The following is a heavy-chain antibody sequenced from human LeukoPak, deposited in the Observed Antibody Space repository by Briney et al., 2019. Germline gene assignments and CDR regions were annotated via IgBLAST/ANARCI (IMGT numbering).Heavy chain of an antibody. Sequence: ASVKVSCKASGYTFTGYYMHWVRQAPGQGLEWMGWINPNSGGTNYAQKFQGRVTMTRDTSISTAYMELSSLRSEDTAVYYCASLDVPGYSSSWDFDYWGQGTLVTVSS. J-gene: IGHJ4*02. D-gene: IGHD6-13*01. V-gene: IGHV1-2*02. CDR1: GYTFTGYY. CDR3: ASLDVPGYSSSWDFDY. CDR2: INPNSGGT.